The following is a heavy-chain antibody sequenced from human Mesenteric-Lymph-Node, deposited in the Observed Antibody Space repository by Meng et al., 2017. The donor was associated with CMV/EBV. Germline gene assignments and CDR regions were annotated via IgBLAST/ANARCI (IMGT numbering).Heavy chain of an antibody. CDR3: ARGRGRMSDSKYNWFDS. Sequence: GESLKISCAASGFTFSDFYMNWVRQAPGKGLEWVANMKQDGSDKDYVDSVKGRFTISRDNAKSSLYLHLDRLRVEDTALYYCARGRGRMSDSKYNWFDSWGQGTLVTVSS. D-gene: IGHD3-22*01. V-gene: IGHV3-7*01. CDR2: MKQDGSDK. J-gene: IGHJ5*01. CDR1: GFTFSDFY.